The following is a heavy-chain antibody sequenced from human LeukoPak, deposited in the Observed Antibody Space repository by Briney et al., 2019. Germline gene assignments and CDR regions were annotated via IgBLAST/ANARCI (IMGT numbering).Heavy chain of an antibody. CDR2: ISYDGSNK. Sequence: GGSLRLSCAASGFTFSSYAMHWVRQAPGKGLEWVAVISYDGSNKYYADSVKGRFTISRDNSKNTLYLQMNSLRAEDTAVYYCARDSGTYYRLGHFDYSGQGTLVTVSS. V-gene: IGHV3-30*01. CDR3: ARDSGTYYRLGHFDY. CDR1: GFTFSSYA. J-gene: IGHJ4*02. D-gene: IGHD1-26*01.